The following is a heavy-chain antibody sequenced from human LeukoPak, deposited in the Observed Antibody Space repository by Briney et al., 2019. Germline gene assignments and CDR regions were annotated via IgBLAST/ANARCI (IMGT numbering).Heavy chain of an antibody. CDR1: GFTFSSYA. J-gene: IGHJ4*02. V-gene: IGHV3-30*04. CDR3: ARAPMVRGHFDY. CDR2: ISHDGSNK. D-gene: IGHD3-10*01. Sequence: GGSLRLSCAASGFTFSSYAMHWVRQAPGKGLEWVAVISHDGSNKYYADSVKGRFTISRDNSKNTLYLQMNSLRAEDTAVYYCARAPMVRGHFDYWGQGTLVTVSS.